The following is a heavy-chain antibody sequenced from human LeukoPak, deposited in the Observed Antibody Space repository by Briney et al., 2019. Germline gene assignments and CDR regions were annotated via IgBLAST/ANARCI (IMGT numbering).Heavy chain of an antibody. D-gene: IGHD4/OR15-4a*01. V-gene: IGHV3-48*03. CDR3: ARRAGAYSHPYDY. Sequence: GGSLRLSCAASGFTFSSYEMDWVRQAPGKGLEWVSYISSSGSTIYYADSVKGRFTISRDNSKNTLYLQMNSLRAEDTAVYYCARRAGAYSHPYDYWGQGTLVTVSS. CDR2: ISSSGSTI. CDR1: GFTFSSYE. J-gene: IGHJ4*02.